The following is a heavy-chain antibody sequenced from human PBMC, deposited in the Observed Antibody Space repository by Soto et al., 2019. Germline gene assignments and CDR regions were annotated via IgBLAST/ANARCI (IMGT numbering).Heavy chain of an antibody. CDR2: SNPNSGGT. CDR3: ARGGIAVAGIMGPS. D-gene: IGHD6-19*01. Sequence: ASVKVSCKASGYTFTDYYMHWVRQAPGQGLEWMGWSNPNSGGTNYAQKFQGRVTMTRDTTISTAYMELSRMRSDETAVYYWARGGIAVAGIMGPSWGQGTLVTVSS. V-gene: IGHV1-2*02. CDR1: GYTFTDYY. J-gene: IGHJ4*02.